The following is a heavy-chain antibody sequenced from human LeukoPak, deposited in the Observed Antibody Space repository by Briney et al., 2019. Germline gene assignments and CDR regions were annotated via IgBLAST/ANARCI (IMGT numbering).Heavy chain of an antibody. D-gene: IGHD3-16*01. CDR3: ARDWAGGAFDI. V-gene: IGHV3-21*01. CDR1: GFTFSNFA. Sequence: GGSLRLSCAASGFTFSNFAMTWVRQAPGKGLEWVSSISSSSSSYIYYADSVKGRFTISRDNAKNSLYLQMNSLRAEDTAVYYCARDWAGGAFDIWGQGTMVTVSS. CDR2: ISSSSSSYI. J-gene: IGHJ3*02.